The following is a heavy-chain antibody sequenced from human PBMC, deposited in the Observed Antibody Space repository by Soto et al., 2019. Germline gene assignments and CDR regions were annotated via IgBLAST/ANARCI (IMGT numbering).Heavy chain of an antibody. V-gene: IGHV3-48*02. CDR1: GFTFSNYY. J-gene: IGHJ5*02. CDR3: ARDSSSYGYDWFDP. Sequence: GGSLRLSCXASGFTFSNYYMNWVRQAPGKGLEWVSYISSSSSAIYYADSVKGRFTISRDNAKNTLYLQMNSLRDEDTAVYYCARDSSSYGYDWFDPWGQGTLVTLSP. D-gene: IGHD5-18*01. CDR2: ISSSSSAI.